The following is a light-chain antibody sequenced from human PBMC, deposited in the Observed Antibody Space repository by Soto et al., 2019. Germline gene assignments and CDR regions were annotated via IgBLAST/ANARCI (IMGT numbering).Light chain of an antibody. J-gene: IGLJ2*01. V-gene: IGLV2-14*03. CDR1: SSDVGGYNY. CDR2: DVN. Sequence: QSALTQPASVSGSPGQSITISCSGTSSDVGGYNYVSWYQHHPGKAPKLIIYDVNNRLSGVSYRFSGSKSGNTASLAISGLQVEDEAEYYCSSYTSTGTHVFFGGGTKLTVL. CDR3: SSYTSTGTHVF.